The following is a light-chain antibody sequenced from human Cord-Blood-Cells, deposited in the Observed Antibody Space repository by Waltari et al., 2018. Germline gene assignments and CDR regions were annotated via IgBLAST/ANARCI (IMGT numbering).Light chain of an antibody. J-gene: IGLJ2*01. CDR2: GKN. V-gene: IGLV3-19*01. CDR1: SLRSYY. CDR3: NSRDSSGKRV. Sequence: SSELTQDPAVSVALGQTVRITCQGDSLRSYYASWYQQKPGQAPVLVIYGKNNRPSGIPDRFSGSISGNTASLTITGAQAEDEADYYCNSRDSSGKRVFGGGTKLTVL.